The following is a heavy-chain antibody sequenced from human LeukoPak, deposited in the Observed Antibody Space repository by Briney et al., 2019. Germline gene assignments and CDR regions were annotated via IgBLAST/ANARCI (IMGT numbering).Heavy chain of an antibody. V-gene: IGHV4-59*01. Sequence: PSETLSLTCTVSGGSISSYYWSWIRQPPGKGLEWIGYMYYSGSTNYSPSLKSRVTISGDTSRKQFSLKLNSVTAADTAVYYCVSVTTVPYKNDYWGQGTLVTVSS. CDR3: VSVTTVPYKNDY. J-gene: IGHJ4*02. CDR2: MYYSGST. CDR1: GGSISSYY. D-gene: IGHD4-17*01.